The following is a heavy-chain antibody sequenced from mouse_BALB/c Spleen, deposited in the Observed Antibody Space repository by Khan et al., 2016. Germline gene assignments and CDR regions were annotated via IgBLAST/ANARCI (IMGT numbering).Heavy chain of an antibody. Sequence: VQLQQPGAELVRSGASVKLSCTASVFNIKDYYMHWVKQRPEQGLEWIGWIDPENGDTEYDPKFQGKATMTADTSSNAAYLQFSSLTSEDSAVYYCDASYYGSNIYFDYWGQGTTLTVSS. V-gene: IGHV14-4*02. CDR1: VFNIKDYY. CDR2: IDPENGDT. D-gene: IGHD2-1*01. CDR3: DASYYGSNIYFDY. J-gene: IGHJ2*01.